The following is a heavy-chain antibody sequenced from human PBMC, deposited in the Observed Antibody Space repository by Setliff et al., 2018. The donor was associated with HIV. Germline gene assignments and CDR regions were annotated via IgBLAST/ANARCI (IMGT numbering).Heavy chain of an antibody. D-gene: IGHD3-22*01. J-gene: IGHJ5*02. Sequence: ASVKVSCKTSGYTFNNYAIQWVRQAPGQGLQWMGWISAGNGNTKYSQEFQGRVTITRDTSASTACMELSSLRFEDMAMYYCARERDSSGYQFDPWGQGTLVTVSS. CDR3: ARERDSSGYQFDP. CDR2: ISAGNGNT. CDR1: GYTFNNYA. V-gene: IGHV1-3*03.